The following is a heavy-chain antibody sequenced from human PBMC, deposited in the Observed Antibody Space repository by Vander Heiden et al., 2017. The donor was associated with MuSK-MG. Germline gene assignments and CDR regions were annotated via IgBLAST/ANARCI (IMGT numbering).Heavy chain of an antibody. D-gene: IGHD1-1*01. Sequence: QVQLVESGGGLVNPGGSLRLSCAASGFTFSDYYITWIRQAPGKGLEWVSYISSSGNVRYYADSVKGRFTISRDNAKNSLYLQMNSLRAEDTAVYYCATPGGGGYAFHYWGQGTLVTVSS. V-gene: IGHV3-11*01. J-gene: IGHJ4*02. CDR3: ATPGGGGYAFHY. CDR1: GFTFSDYY. CDR2: ISSSGNVR.